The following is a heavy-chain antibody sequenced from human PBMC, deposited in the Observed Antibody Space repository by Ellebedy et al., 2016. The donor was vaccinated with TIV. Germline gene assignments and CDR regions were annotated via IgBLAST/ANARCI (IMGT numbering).Heavy chain of an antibody. CDR3: ARGSYSSSWYRIDP. V-gene: IGHV1-2*02. J-gene: IGHJ5*02. D-gene: IGHD6-13*01. CDR1: GYTFTGYY. Sequence: ASVKVSXXASGYTFTGYYMHWVRQAPGQGLEWMGWINPNSGGTNYAQKFQGRVTMTRDTSISTAYMELSRLRSDDTAVYYCARGSYSSSWYRIDPWGQGTLVTVSS. CDR2: INPNSGGT.